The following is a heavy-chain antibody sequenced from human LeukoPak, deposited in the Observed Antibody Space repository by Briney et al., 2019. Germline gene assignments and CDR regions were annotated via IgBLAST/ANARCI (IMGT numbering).Heavy chain of an antibody. J-gene: IGHJ5*02. CDR3: AGYCSSTSCYRYLNWFDP. D-gene: IGHD2-2*01. CDR1: GDSISSGGYY. V-gene: IGHV4-31*03. Sequence: SQTLSLTCTVSGDSISSGGYYWSWIRQPPGRGLERIGYIYYSGSTYYNPSLKSRVTISVDTSKNQFSLKLSSVTAADTAVYYCAGYCSSTSCYRYLNWFDPWGQGTLVTVSS. CDR2: IYYSGST.